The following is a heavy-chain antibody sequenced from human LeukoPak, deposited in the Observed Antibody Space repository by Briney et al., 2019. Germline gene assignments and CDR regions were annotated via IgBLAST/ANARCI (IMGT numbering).Heavy chain of an antibody. J-gene: IGHJ4*02. V-gene: IGHV3-23*01. CDR1: GFTFSSYA. Sequence: QPGGSLRLSCAASGFTFSSYAMSWVRQAPGKGLEWVSAISGSGGSTYYADSVKGRFTISRDNSKNTLYLQMNSLRAEDTAVYYCAKCWASSRNPLLDYWGQGTLVTVSS. CDR2: ISGSGGST. CDR3: AKCWASSRNPLLDY. D-gene: IGHD6-13*01.